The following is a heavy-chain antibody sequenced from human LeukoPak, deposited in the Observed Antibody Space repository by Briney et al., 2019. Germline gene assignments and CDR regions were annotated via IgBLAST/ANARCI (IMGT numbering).Heavy chain of an antibody. CDR2: ISGSSDYT. CDR1: GFTFSDHY. D-gene: IGHD3-10*01. V-gene: IGHV3-11*05. CDR3: ARDDGYGSGSRDSFDI. Sequence: GGSLRLSCAASGFTFSDHYMNRVRQAPGKGLEWVSYISGSSDYTNYADSVKGRFTISRDNARNSLYLEMNSLRAEDTAVYYCARDDGYGSGSRDSFDIWGQGTMVTVSS. J-gene: IGHJ3*02.